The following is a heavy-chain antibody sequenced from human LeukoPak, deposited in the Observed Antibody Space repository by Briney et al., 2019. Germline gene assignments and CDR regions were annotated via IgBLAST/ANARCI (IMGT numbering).Heavy chain of an antibody. J-gene: IGHJ3*02. CDR2: IYHSGST. CDR1: GYSISSGYY. D-gene: IGHD2-2*01. V-gene: IGHV4-38-2*02. CDR3: ARDWDIVVVPAAIHAFDI. Sequence: SETLSLTCTVSGYSISSGYYWGWIQQPPGKGLEWIGSIYHSGSTYYNPSLKSRVTISVDTSKNQFSLKLSSVTAADTAVYYCARDWDIVVVPAAIHAFDIWGQGTMVTVSS.